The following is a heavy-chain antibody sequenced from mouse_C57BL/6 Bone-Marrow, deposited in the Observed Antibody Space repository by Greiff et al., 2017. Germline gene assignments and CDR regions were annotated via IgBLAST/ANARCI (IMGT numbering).Heavy chain of an antibody. CDR1: GFSLTSYG. Sequence: QVQLQQSGPGLVQPSQSLSITCTVSGFSLTSYGVHWVRQSPGKGLEWLGVIWRGGSTDYNAAFMSRLSITKDNSKSQVFFKMNSLQADDTAIYYCAITVGATDWYFDVWGTGTTVTVSS. D-gene: IGHD1-1*01. J-gene: IGHJ1*03. V-gene: IGHV2-5*01. CDR3: AITVGATDWYFDV. CDR2: IWRGGST.